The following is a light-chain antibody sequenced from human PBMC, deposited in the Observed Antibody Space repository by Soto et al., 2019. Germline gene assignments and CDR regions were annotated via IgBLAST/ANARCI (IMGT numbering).Light chain of an antibody. CDR3: SSKRDSSTLFV. J-gene: IGLJ1*01. CDR2: EVT. Sequence: QSVLTQPASVSWSPGQSITISCTVTSSDVGAYNYVSWYQHHPGKVPKLLIYEVTNRPSGVSDRFSGSKSGNTASLTISGLQAEDEADYYCSSKRDSSTLFVFGTGTKVTVL. CDR1: SSDVGAYNY. V-gene: IGLV2-14*01.